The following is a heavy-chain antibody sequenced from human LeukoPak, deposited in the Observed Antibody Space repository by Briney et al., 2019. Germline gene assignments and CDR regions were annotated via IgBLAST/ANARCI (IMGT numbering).Heavy chain of an antibody. J-gene: IGHJ5*02. CDR1: GGSIRGYY. D-gene: IGHD3-9*01. V-gene: IGHV4-59*01. CDR3: ARQGGGVIINNWFDP. CDR2: IYSSGST. Sequence: SETLSLTCNVSGGSIRGYYWSWIRQPPGKGLEWIGYIYSSGSTNYNPSLKSRVTMSVDTSKNQFSLKVSSVTAADTAVYYCARQGGGVIINNWFDPWGQGTLVTVSS.